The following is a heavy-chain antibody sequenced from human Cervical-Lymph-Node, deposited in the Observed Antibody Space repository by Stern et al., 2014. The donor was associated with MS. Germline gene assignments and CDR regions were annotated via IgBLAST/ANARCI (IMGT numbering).Heavy chain of an antibody. CDR2: INPSDGIT. J-gene: IGHJ4*02. V-gene: IGHV1-46*01. D-gene: IGHD4-11*01. Sequence: VQLVESGAEVKKPGASVKVSCKAFRYTYTSYNIHWVRQAPGQGIEWMGIINPSDGITNYTQKFQGRVTMTRDTSTGTVYMELSSLRSDDTAVYYCAISNSDDYWGQGTLVTVSS. CDR1: RYTYTSYN. CDR3: AISNSDDY.